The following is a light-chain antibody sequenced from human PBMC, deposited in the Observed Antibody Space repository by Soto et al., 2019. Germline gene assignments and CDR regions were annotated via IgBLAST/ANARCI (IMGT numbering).Light chain of an antibody. Sequence: DTLLTQSPSSVSASIGDRVTITCRASQGIGSWLAWYQQKPGKTPKLLIYAASSLQSGVPSRFSGSGSGTDFTLTISSLQPEDFATYYCQRTNTFPLTFGGGTKVDIK. CDR2: AAS. J-gene: IGKJ4*01. CDR1: QGIGSW. CDR3: QRTNTFPLT. V-gene: IGKV1D-12*01.